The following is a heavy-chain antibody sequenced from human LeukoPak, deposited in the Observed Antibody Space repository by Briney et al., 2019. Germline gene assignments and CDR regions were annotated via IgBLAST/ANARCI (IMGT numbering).Heavy chain of an antibody. CDR2: IIPIFGTA. J-gene: IGHJ4*02. CDR3: ARDSPGYSSGWYEY. CDR1: GGTFSSYA. D-gene: IGHD6-19*01. Sequence: SVKVSCKASGGTFSSYAISWVRQAPGQGLEWMGRIIPIFGTADYVQKFQGRVTITTDESTSTAYMELSSLRSEDTAVYYCARDSPGYSSGWYEYWGQGTLVTVSS. V-gene: IGHV1-69*05.